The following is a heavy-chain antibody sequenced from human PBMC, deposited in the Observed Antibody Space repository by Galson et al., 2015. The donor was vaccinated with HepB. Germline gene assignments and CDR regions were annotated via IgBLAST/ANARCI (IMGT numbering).Heavy chain of an antibody. J-gene: IGHJ6*02. CDR2: ISYDGSDK. D-gene: IGHD2-8*01. V-gene: IGHV3-30*04. CDR3: ARDSRGYCVRGVCSAKQSYYVMDV. Sequence: SLRLSCAASGFTFNNYALYWVRQAPGTGLEWVSVISYDGSDKYLADSVRGRFTISRDNSKNTLYLQMNSLRAEDTAVYYCARDSRGYCVRGVCSAKQSYYVMDVWGQGTTVTVSS. CDR1: GFTFNNYA.